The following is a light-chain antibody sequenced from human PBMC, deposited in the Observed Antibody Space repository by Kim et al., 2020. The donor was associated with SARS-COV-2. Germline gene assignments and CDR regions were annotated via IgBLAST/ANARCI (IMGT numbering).Light chain of an antibody. J-gene: IGKJ1*01. V-gene: IGKV3-20*01. CDR2: GAS. CDR3: LQCGSSWT. Sequence: DIVLTQSPGTLSLSPGERATLSCRASQSVSRNYVAWYQQKLGQAPRLLIHGASSRATGIPLRFTGSGSGTDFTLTITRLEPEDFAVYYCLQCGSSWTFGQGTKVDIK. CDR1: QSVSRNY.